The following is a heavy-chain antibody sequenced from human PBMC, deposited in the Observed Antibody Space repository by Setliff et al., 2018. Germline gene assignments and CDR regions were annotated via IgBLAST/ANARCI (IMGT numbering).Heavy chain of an antibody. CDR3: AKDRNFPNDVFDT. CDR1: GFTFGSYA. J-gene: IGHJ3*02. Sequence: GSLRLSCAASGFTFGSYAMTWVRQAPGKGLEWVSTVTGGGDSTYYVATVKGRFTISRDDSKNTLYLQMNSLRAEDTGIYYCAKDRNFPNDVFDTWGQGTMVTVSS. V-gene: IGHV3-23*01. CDR2: VTGGGDST.